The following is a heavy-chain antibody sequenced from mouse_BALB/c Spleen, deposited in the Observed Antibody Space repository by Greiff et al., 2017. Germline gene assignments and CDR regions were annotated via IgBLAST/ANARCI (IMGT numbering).Heavy chain of an antibody. J-gene: IGHJ4*01. D-gene: IGHD1-1*01. CDR2: ISSGGSYT. V-gene: IGHV5-9-3*01. Sequence: EVQVVESGGGLVKPGGSLKLSCAASGFTFSSYAMSWVRQTPEKRLEWVATISSGGSYTYYPDSVKGRFTISRDNAKNTLYLQMSSLRSEDTAMYYCARPYYYGSSWAMDYWGQGTSVTVSS. CDR3: ARPYYYGSSWAMDY. CDR1: GFTFSSYA.